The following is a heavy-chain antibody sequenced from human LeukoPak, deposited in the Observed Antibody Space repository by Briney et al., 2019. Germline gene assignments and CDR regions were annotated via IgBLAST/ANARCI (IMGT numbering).Heavy chain of an antibody. CDR1: GFTVSSNY. Sequence: GGSLRFSCAASGFTVSSNYMSWVRQVPGKGLEWVSVIYSDGSTYYADSVKGRFTISRDNSKNTLYLQINSLRAEDTAVYYCARGRITIFGVVTGFDYWGQGTLVTVSS. CDR2: IYSDGST. V-gene: IGHV3-53*01. CDR3: ARGRITIFGVVTGFDY. J-gene: IGHJ4*02. D-gene: IGHD3-3*01.